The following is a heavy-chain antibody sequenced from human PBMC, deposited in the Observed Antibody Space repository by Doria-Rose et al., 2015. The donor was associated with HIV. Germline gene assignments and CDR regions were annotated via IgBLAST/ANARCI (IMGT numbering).Heavy chain of an antibody. CDR1: GGSISSYY. CDR2: IYSSGST. CDR3: ARFRPSRGIYYSLDV. Sequence: GGSISSYYWNWIRQPPGKGLEWIGYIYSSGSTHYNSSPKSRVTISIDTSKNQFSLKLSSVTAADTAVYYCARFRPSRGIYYSLDVWGKGTTVTVSS. D-gene: IGHD3-10*01. J-gene: IGHJ6*03. V-gene: IGHV4-4*09.